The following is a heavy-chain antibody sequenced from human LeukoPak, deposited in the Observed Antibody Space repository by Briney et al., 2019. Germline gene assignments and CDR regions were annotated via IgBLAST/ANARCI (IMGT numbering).Heavy chain of an antibody. CDR2: VYYSGST. D-gene: IGHD5-24*01. J-gene: IGHJ4*02. CDR1: GGSISSYY. CDR3: ARERRDGYKVYFDY. V-gene: IGHV4-59*01. Sequence: PSETLSLTCTVSGGSISSYYWSWIRQPPGKGLEWIGYVYYSGSTNYNPSLKSRVTISVDTSKNQFSLRLSSVTAADTAVYYCARERRDGYKVYFDYWGQGTLVTVSS.